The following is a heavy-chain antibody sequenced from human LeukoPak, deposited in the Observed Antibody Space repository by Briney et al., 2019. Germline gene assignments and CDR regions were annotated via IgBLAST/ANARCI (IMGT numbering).Heavy chain of an antibody. D-gene: IGHD3-22*01. CDR1: GLTFSSFA. CDR3: AKGGRWDYYDSSH. V-gene: IGHV3-23*01. J-gene: IGHJ3*01. CDR2: ISGSGSTT. Sequence: PGGSLRLSCAASGLTFSSFAMTWVRQAPGKGLEWVSGISGSGSTTYYADSVKGRFTISRDNSKNTLYLQINSLRVEDTAIYYCAKGGRWDYYDSSHWGQGTMVTVSS.